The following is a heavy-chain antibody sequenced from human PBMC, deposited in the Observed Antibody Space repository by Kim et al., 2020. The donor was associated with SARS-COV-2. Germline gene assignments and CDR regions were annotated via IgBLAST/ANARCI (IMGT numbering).Heavy chain of an antibody. CDR2: ISYDGSNK. CDR3: AKVGRAVRTSDAFDI. Sequence: GGSLRLSCAASGFTFSSYGIHWVRQAPGKGLEWVTVISYDGSNKYYADSVKGRFTISRDNSKNTLYLQMNSLRPEDTAVYYCAKVGRAVRTSDAFDIWGQGTMVTVSS. CDR1: GFTFSSYG. V-gene: IGHV3-30*18. D-gene: IGHD3-10*01. J-gene: IGHJ3*02.